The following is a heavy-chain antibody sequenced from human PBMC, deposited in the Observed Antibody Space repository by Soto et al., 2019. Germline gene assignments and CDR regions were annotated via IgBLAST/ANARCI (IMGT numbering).Heavy chain of an antibody. CDR3: ARAGEYYYHYYMDV. CDR2: IWYDGSNK. J-gene: IGHJ6*03. D-gene: IGHD3-16*01. Sequence: GGSLRLSCAASGFTFSSYGMHWVRQAPGKGLEWVAVIWYDGSNKYYADSVKGRFTISRDNSKNTLYLQMNSLRAEDTAVYYCARAGEYYYHYYMDVWGKGTTVTVSS. V-gene: IGHV3-33*01. CDR1: GFTFSSYG.